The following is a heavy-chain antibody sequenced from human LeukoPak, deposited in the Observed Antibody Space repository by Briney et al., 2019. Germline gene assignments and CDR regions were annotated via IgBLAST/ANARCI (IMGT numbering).Heavy chain of an antibody. CDR1: GYSISSGYY. CDR3: ARHGHFAWSVDY. D-gene: IGHD3-9*01. J-gene: IGHJ4*02. Sequence: SETLSLTCTVSGYSISSGYYWGWIRQPPGKGLEWIGSIYHSGSTYYNPSLKSRVTISVDTSKNQFSLKLSSVTAADTAVYYCARHGHFAWSVDYWGQGTLVTVSS. V-gene: IGHV4-38-2*02. CDR2: IYHSGST.